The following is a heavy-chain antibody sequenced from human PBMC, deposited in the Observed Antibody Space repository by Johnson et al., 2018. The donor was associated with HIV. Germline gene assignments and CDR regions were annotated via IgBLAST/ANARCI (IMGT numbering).Heavy chain of an antibody. D-gene: IGHD3-3*01. V-gene: IGHV3-30*02. CDR1: GFTFSGYG. Sequence: QVQLVESGGGVVQPGWSLRLSCAVSGFTFSGYGMHWVRQTPGKGLEWVAFIRHDGNNKYYAESMKGRLIISRDNSKNMLDLEMQSLTSEDTAVYYCARGHTWPKSGFDFWGQGTMVTVSS. CDR2: IRHDGNNK. CDR3: ARGHTWPKSGFDF. J-gene: IGHJ3*01.